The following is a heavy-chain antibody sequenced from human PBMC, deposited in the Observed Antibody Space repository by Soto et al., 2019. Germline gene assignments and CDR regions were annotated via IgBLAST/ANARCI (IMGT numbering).Heavy chain of an antibody. J-gene: IGHJ1*01. D-gene: IGHD2-2*01. V-gene: IGHV3-23*01. CDR1: GFTFSSYA. CDR2: ISGSGGST. Sequence: PGGSLRLSCAASGFTFSSYAMSWVRQAPGKGLEWVSAISGSGGSTYYADSVKGRFTISRDNSKNTLYLQMNSLRAEDTAVYYCAKTRYCSSTSCYVEYFQHWGQGTLVTVSS. CDR3: AKTRYCSSTSCYVEYFQH.